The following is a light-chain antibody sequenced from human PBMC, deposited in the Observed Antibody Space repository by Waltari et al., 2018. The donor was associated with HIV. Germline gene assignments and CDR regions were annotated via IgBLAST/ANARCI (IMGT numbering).Light chain of an antibody. Sequence: DIVMTQSPDSLAVSLGERATINCKSSQSVFYSSNNKNYLAWYQQKSGQPPKLLIYWASTRESGVTDRFSGSGSGTDFTLTISSLQAEDVAVYYCQQYYSTPRTFGPGTKVDIK. CDR3: QQYYSTPRT. J-gene: IGKJ3*01. CDR1: QSVFYSSNNKNY. V-gene: IGKV4-1*01. CDR2: WAS.